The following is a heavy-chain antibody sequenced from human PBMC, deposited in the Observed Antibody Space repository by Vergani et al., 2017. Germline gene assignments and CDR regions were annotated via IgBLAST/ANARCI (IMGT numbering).Heavy chain of an antibody. CDR1: GFTFSSYA. CDR3: TRGWYYDSIAYWAY. CDR2: ISYDGSNK. V-gene: IGHV3-30-3*01. D-gene: IGHD3-22*01. Sequence: QVQLVESGGGVVQPGRSLRLSCAASGFTFSSYAMHWVRQAPGKGLEWVAVISYDGSNKYYADSVKGRFTISRDNSKNTLYLQMNSLRAEDTAVYYCTRGWYYDSIAYWAYWGQGTLVTVSS. J-gene: IGHJ4*02.